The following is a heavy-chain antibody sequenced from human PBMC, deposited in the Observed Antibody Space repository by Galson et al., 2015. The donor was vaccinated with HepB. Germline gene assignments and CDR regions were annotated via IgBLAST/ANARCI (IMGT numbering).Heavy chain of an antibody. CDR2: INWNGGST. V-gene: IGHV3-20*04. CDR3: ARVLNDYGDYVGAFDI. J-gene: IGHJ3*02. D-gene: IGHD4-17*01. CDR1: GFTFDDYG. Sequence: SLRLSCAASGFTFDDYGMSWVRQAPGKGLEWVSGINWNGGSTGYADSVKGRFTISRDNAKNSLYLQMNSLRAEDTALYYCARVLNDYGDYVGAFDIWGQGTMVTVSS.